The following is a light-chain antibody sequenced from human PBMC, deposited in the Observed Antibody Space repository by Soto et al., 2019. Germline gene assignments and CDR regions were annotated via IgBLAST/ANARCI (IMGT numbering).Light chain of an antibody. J-gene: IGKJ1*01. V-gene: IGKV3-20*01. CDR1: QNIRSNY. CDR3: QQYGSSPWT. CDR2: GAS. Sequence: EIVLPQSPGTLSLSPGERATLSCRASQNIRSNYLAWYQQKPGQAPRLLIYGASSRATGIPDRFSGSGSGTDFTLTISRLEPEDFAVYYCQQYGSSPWTFGQGTKVDI.